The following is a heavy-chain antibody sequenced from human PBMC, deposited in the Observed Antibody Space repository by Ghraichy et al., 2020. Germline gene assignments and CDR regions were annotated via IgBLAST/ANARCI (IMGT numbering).Heavy chain of an antibody. V-gene: IGHV3-7*01. CDR2: IKQDGSEK. J-gene: IGHJ4*02. D-gene: IGHD6-19*01. Sequence: GGSLRLSCVASGFTFSGYWMSWVRQAPGKGLEWVANIKQDGSEKYYVDSVKGRFTISRDNAKNSLYLQMNSLRAEDTAVYYCARAPYSSGWFRGFDYWGQGTLVTVSS. CDR1: GFTFSGYW. CDR3: ARAPYSSGWFRGFDY.